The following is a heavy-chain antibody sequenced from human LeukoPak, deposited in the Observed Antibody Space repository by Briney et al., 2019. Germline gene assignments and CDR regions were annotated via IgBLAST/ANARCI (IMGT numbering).Heavy chain of an antibody. CDR1: GFTFSSYG. D-gene: IGHD1-26*01. J-gene: IGHJ6*03. CDR3: ARGSYYYYYYMDV. CDR2: IYSGGST. Sequence: GGSLRLSCVASGFTFSSYGMHWVRPGPGKGLEWVEVIYSGGSTYYADSVKGRFTISRDNSKNTLYLQMNSLRAEDTAVYYCARGSYYYYYYMDVWGKGTTVTVSS. V-gene: IGHV3-NL1*01.